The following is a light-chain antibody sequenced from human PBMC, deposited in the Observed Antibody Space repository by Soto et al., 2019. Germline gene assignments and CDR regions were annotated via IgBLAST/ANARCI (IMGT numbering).Light chain of an antibody. Sequence: VMTQSPATLSVSPGERVTLSCRASQSVRSNLAWYQQKPGQAPRLLIYDTSNRATGVPARFSGSGSGTDFTLTISSLEPEDCAIYYCQQRQYWPPITFGQGTRLEIK. V-gene: IGKV3-11*01. CDR3: QQRQYWPPIT. CDR1: QSVRSN. CDR2: DTS. J-gene: IGKJ5*01.